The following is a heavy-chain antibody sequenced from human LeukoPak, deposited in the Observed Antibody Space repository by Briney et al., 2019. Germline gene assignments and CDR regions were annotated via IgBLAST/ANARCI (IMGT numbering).Heavy chain of an antibody. J-gene: IGHJ5*02. CDR3: ARGGYYYGSGSYYKGPRHHNWFDP. Sequence: SETLSLTCAVYGGSFSGYYWSWIRQPPGKGLEWIGEINHSGSTNYNPSLKSRVTISVDTSKNQFSLKLSSVTAADTAVYYCARGGYYYGSGSYYKGPRHHNWFDPWGQGTLVTVSS. V-gene: IGHV4-34*01. CDR2: INHSGST. D-gene: IGHD3-10*01. CDR1: GGSFSGYY.